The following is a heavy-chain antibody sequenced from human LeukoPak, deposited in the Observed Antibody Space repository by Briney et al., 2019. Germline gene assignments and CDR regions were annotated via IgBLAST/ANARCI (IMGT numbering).Heavy chain of an antibody. CDR2: INPNSGNT. CDR1: GYTFTSYD. CDR3: TRRSGLYNWFDP. Sequence: ASVKVSCKASGYTFTSYDIHWVRQATGQGLGWMGWINPNSGNTGYAQKFQGRVTMTRNTSISTAYMEVSSLRSEDTAVYYCTRRSGLYNWFDPWGQGTLVTVSS. J-gene: IGHJ5*02. D-gene: IGHD3-3*01. V-gene: IGHV1-8*01.